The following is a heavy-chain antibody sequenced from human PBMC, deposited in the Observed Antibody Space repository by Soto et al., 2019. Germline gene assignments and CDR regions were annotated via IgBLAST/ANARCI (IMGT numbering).Heavy chain of an antibody. J-gene: IGHJ4*02. D-gene: IGHD3-22*01. CDR1: GGSISSGGYY. CDR3: ARGDDSSGYHYFDY. Sequence: QVQLQESGPGLVKPSQTLSLTCTVSGGSISSGGYYWSWIRQHPGKGLEWIGYIYYSGNTYYNPSLKSRATISVDTSKNQFSLKLSSVTAADTAVYYCARGDDSSGYHYFDYWGQGTLVTVSS. V-gene: IGHV4-31*03. CDR2: IYYSGNT.